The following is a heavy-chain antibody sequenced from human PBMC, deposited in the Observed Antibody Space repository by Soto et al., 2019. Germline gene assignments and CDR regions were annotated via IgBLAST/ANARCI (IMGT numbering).Heavy chain of an antibody. CDR1: GGSVSSGDYY. CDR2: IYYSGST. J-gene: IGHJ4*02. Sequence: QVQLQESGPGLVKPSETLSPTCSVSGGSVSSGDYYWSWIRQPPGKGLEWIGYIYYSGSTKYSPSLKSRVTISVEKSKNQFSLKLSSVTAADTAVYYCARARVGGGWLVVESDWGQGTLVTVSS. CDR3: ARARVGGGWLVVESD. D-gene: IGHD6-19*01. V-gene: IGHV4-61*08.